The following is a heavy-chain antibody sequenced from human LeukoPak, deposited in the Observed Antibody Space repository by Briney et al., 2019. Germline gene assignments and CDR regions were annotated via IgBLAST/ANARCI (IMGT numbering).Heavy chain of an antibody. V-gene: IGHV3-48*04. CDR1: GFTFSSYS. D-gene: IGHD3-22*01. CDR3: ARAFYYYDSDY. CDR2: IGSNISTI. J-gene: IGHJ4*02. Sequence: GGSLRLSCAASGFTFSSYSMNWVRQAPGKGLKWVSYIGSNISTIYYADSVKGRFTISRDNAKNSLYLQMNSLRAEDTAVYYCARAFYYYDSDYWGQGTLVTVSS.